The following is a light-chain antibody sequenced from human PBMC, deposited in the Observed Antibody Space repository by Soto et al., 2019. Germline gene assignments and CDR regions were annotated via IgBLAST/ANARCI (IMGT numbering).Light chain of an antibody. J-gene: IGKJ4*01. Sequence: IQFTQSQSSLSASVGDRVTITCRTSQGISSYLAWYQQKPGKAPKLLIYAASTLQSGVPSRFSGSGSGTDFTLTISSLQPEDFVNYYCQQHNSYTLTFGGGTKVEIK. CDR2: AAS. CDR1: QGISSY. CDR3: QQHNSYTLT. V-gene: IGKV1-9*01.